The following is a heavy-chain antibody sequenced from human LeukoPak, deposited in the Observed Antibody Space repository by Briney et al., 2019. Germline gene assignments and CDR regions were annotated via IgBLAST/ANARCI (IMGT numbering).Heavy chain of an antibody. D-gene: IGHD5-24*01. V-gene: IGHV4-34*01. J-gene: IGHJ4*02. Sequence: SSETLSLTCAVYGGSFSGYYWSWIRQPPGKGLEWIGEINHSGSTNYNPPLKSRVTISVDTSKNQFSLKLSSVTAADTAVYYCARLRDGRWLLEYWGQGTLVTVSS. CDR3: ARLRDGRWLLEY. CDR2: INHSGST. CDR1: GGSFSGYY.